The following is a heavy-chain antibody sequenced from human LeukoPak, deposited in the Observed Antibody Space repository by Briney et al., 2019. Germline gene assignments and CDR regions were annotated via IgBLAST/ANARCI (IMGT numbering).Heavy chain of an antibody. CDR2: IIPILGIG. CDR3: ARDLSLSMVRGVPFDP. D-gene: IGHD3-10*01. J-gene: IGHJ5*02. Sequence: GASVKVSCKASGGTFSSYAISWVRQAPGQGLEWMGRIIPILGIGNYAQKFQGRVTITADKSTSTAYMELSSLRSEDTAVYYCARDLSLSMVRGVPFDPWGQGTLVTVSS. CDR1: GGTFSSYA. V-gene: IGHV1-69*04.